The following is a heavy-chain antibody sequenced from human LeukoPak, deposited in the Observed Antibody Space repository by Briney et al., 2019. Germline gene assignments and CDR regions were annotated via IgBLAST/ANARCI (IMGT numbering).Heavy chain of an antibody. CDR2: IKQDGRDK. V-gene: IGHV3-7*01. Sequence: GGSLRLSCAGSGFTFSSFWMSWVRQAPGKGPEWVANIKQDGRDKNYVDSVKGRFTISRDNSKNALYLQMNSLRAEDTAVYYCARDHEGVLDKWGQGTLVTVSS. J-gene: IGHJ4*02. CDR3: ARDHEGVLDK. D-gene: IGHD3-10*01. CDR1: GFTFSSFW.